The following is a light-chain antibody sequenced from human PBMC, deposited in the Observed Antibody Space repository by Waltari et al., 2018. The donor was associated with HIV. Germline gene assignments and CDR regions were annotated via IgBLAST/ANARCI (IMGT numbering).Light chain of an antibody. CDR2: QDI. J-gene: IGLJ2*01. CDR3: QAWDNSAGV. V-gene: IGLV3-1*01. CDR1: ELGDKY. Sequence: SYELTQPPSLSVSPGQTASITCSGDELGDKYAFWYQQKPGQSPVLVIYQDIKRPSGIPERFSGSNSGNTATLTISGTQALDEADYYCQAWDNSAGVFGGGTKLTVL.